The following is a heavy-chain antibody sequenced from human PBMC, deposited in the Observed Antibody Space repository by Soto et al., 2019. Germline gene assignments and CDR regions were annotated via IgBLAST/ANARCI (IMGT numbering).Heavy chain of an antibody. J-gene: IGHJ4*02. CDR2: IYYTGSD. CDR1: GGSIYTGGFY. Sequence: QVQLQESGPGLVKPSQTLSLTCTVSGGSIYTGGFYWSWIRQLPGKGLEWLGYIYYTGSDQYTPSIKSRLTISTDTSDNQFSLRLTSVTAADTAVYYCATTLVTSRTRVDYWGQGTLVTVSS. D-gene: IGHD2-15*01. CDR3: ATTLVTSRTRVDY. V-gene: IGHV4-31*03.